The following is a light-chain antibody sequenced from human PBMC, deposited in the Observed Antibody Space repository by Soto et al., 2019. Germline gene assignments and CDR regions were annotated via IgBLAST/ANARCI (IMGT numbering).Light chain of an antibody. CDR3: QQYNSYSPGT. J-gene: IGKJ1*01. CDR1: QSISSC. V-gene: IGKV1-5*01. Sequence: DIQRTQSHYTLSASVGDRFTITCRSSQSISSCLAWYQQKPGKAPKLLIYDASSLESGVPSRFSGSGSGAEFTLTISSLQPDDFAAYYCQQYNSYSPGTFGQGTKVDI. CDR2: DAS.